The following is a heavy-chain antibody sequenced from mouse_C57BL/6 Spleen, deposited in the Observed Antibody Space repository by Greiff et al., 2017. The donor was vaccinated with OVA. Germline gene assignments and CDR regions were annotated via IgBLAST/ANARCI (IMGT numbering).Heavy chain of an antibody. V-gene: IGHV1-50*01. J-gene: IGHJ3*01. CDR3: ARRAYYSNYGWFAY. Sequence: VQLQQSGAELVKPGASVKLSCKASGYTFTSYWMQWVKQRPGQGLEWIGEIDPSDSYTNYNQKFKGKATLTVDTSSSTAYMQLSSLTSEDSAVYYCARRAYYSNYGWFAYWGQGTLVTVSA. CDR2: IDPSDSYT. D-gene: IGHD2-5*01. CDR1: GYTFTSYW.